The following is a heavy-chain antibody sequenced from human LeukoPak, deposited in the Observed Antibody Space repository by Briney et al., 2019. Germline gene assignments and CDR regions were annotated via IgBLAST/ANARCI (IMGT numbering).Heavy chain of an antibody. CDR3: ARVDTVSFYYGMDV. CDR2: VNPNSGGT. CDR1: GYTFTVYY. D-gene: IGHD2-2*03. J-gene: IGHJ6*02. Sequence: AASVTVSFKASGYTFTVYYMHWVRQAPGQGRAGMGWVNPNSGGTNYSHKFQGRGTMTRDSSISTAYMELRRLRSDDTAVYYCARVDTVSFYYGMDVWGQGTTVTVSS. V-gene: IGHV1-2*07.